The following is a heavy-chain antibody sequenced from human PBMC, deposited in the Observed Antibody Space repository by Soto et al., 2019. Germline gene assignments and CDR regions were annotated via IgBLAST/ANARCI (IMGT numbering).Heavy chain of an antibody. CDR3: ARALGYSYGVYFDY. J-gene: IGHJ4*02. V-gene: IGHV1-69*01. CDR1: EGTFSSFV. CDR2: ISPVSDTP. Sequence: QVQLVQSGAEVKKPGSSVKVSCKASEGTFSSFVISWVRQAPGQGPEWMGEISPVSDTPNYAQTFQGRVMITADEFPSTAYIELRSLRPEDTAVYYCARALGYSYGVYFDYWGQGTLVTVSS. D-gene: IGHD5-18*01.